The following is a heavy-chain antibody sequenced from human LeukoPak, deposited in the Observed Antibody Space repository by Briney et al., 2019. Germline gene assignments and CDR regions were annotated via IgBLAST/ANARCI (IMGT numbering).Heavy chain of an antibody. CDR3: ARDSFVGETTHYFQH. CDR1: GFSFSSYA. V-gene: IGHV3-23*01. D-gene: IGHD1-26*01. Sequence: GGSLRLSCAASGFSFSSYAMSWVRQTPGKGLEWVSSISGSGATTYYADSVKGRFTISRDNSKNTLYLQMNSLRGEETAVYYCARDSFVGETTHYFQHWGQGTLVAVSS. CDR2: ISGSGATT. J-gene: IGHJ1*01.